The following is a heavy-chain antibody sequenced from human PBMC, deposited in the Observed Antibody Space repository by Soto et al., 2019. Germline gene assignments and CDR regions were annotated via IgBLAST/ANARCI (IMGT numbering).Heavy chain of an antibody. CDR3: ASAWCRFGDALTKTYNWFDP. Sequence: QITLKESGPTLVNPTQTLTLTCTFSGFSLSTSGVGVGWIRQPPGKALEWLALIYWDDDKRYSPSLKSRLTITKDTSENQVVLTMTNMDPVDTATYYCASAWCRFGDALTKTYNWFDPWGQGTLVTVSS. CDR1: GFSLSTSGVG. CDR2: IYWDDDK. J-gene: IGHJ5*02. V-gene: IGHV2-5*02. D-gene: IGHD3-10*01.